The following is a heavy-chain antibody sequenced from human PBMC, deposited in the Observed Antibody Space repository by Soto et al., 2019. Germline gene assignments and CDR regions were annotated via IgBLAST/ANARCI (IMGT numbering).Heavy chain of an antibody. V-gene: IGHV4-59*12. CDR3: ARDRGYLTSVDGTFDI. D-gene: IGHD4-17*01. Sequence: SENLSLTCTISGGAFSTDYWSWIRLPPGKGLEWIGFVSYSGTTNYNPSLKSRVTISLDTSKNAFSLKLRSASAADTDVYYCARDRGYLTSVDGTFDIWGERTLVTVPS. CDR1: GGAFSTDY. J-gene: IGHJ3*02. CDR2: VSYSGTT.